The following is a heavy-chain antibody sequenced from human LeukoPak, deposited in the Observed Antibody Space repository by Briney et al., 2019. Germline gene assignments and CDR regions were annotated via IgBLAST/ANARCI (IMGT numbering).Heavy chain of an antibody. CDR3: ARDNSVGDNAWWFDP. D-gene: IGHD1-26*01. V-gene: IGHV1-46*01. Sequence: ASVKVSCKASGYTFTSYYMHWVRHAPGQGLEWMGLINPTGGSTGNAQKFQGRVTMTRDMSTSTDYMELSSLRSEDTAIYYCARDNSVGDNAWWFDPWGQGTLVTVSS. J-gene: IGHJ5*02. CDR2: INPTGGST. CDR1: GYTFTSYY.